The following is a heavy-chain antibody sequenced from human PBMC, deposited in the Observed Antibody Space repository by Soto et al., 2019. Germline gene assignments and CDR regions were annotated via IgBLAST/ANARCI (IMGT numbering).Heavy chain of an antibody. J-gene: IGHJ4*02. CDR1: GGTFNSYT. CDR2: VNPIVGMS. D-gene: IGHD3-10*01. V-gene: IGHV1-69*02. CDR3: ATSYGSGSTHFDY. Sequence: QVQLVQSGAEVKKPGSSVKVSCTASGGTFNSYTINWVRQAPGQRLEWVGRVNPIVGMSSSASKFQCRVTMTADNSASKAYLDLTSLKSGDTAGYYCATSYGSGSTHFDYWCQGTLVTVSS.